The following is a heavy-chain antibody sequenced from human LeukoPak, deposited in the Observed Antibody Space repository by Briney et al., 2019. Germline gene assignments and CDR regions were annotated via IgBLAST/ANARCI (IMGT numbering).Heavy chain of an antibody. V-gene: IGHV1-2*02. CDR2: INPNGGGT. CDR1: GYTFTNYD. CDR3: ARDLSIAAAGALFDY. Sequence: GASVKVSCKASGYTFTNYDVNWVRQAPGQGLEWMGWINPNGGGTNYAQKFQGRVTMTRDTSISTAYMELSRLRSDDTAVYYCARDLSIAAAGALFDYWGQGTLVTVSS. J-gene: IGHJ4*02. D-gene: IGHD6-13*01.